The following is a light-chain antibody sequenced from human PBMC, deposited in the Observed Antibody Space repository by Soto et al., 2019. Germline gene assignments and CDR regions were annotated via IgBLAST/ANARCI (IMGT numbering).Light chain of an antibody. CDR2: DAS. CDR1: QSVSTY. V-gene: IGKV3-11*01. Sequence: EIVLTQSPVTLSLSPGERATLSCRASQSVSTYLAWYQQKPGQAPRLLIYDASNRATGIPARFSGSGSGTDFTLTISSLXXXXXXXXXCXQRTKTFGQGTRLEIK. CDR3: XQRTKT. J-gene: IGKJ5*01.